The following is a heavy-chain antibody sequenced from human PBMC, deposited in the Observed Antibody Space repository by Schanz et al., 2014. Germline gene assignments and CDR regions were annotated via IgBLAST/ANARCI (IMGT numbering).Heavy chain of an antibody. CDR1: GGSIRSGTYY. CDR3: ARDTTWRLDL. Sequence: QVQLQESGPGLVKPSQTLSLTCTVSGGSIRSGTYYWSWIRQPAGKALEWVGRVFPNGITNYNPSLKRRAPIPLDPSKTQFALTLTSLPAADTAVYYCARDTTWRLDLWGRGTLVTVSS. CDR2: VFPNGIT. V-gene: IGHV4-61*02. J-gene: IGHJ2*01. D-gene: IGHD1-1*01.